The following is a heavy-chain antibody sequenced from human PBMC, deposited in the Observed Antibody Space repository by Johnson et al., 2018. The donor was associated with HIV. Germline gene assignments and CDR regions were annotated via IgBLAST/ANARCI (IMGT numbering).Heavy chain of an antibody. CDR1: GIIFSSYG. CDR2: IKTKTDGGTT. V-gene: IGHV3-15*01. J-gene: IGHJ3*02. Sequence: VQLVESGGGVVQPGRSLRLSCAASGIIFSSYGMHWVRQAPGKGLEWVGRIKTKTDGGTTDYAAPVKGRVTISRDDSKSTLYLQMNSLKAEDTAVYYCTTDQAGDYVWGSYRYAFDMWGQGTMVTVSS. CDR3: TTDQAGDYVWGSYRYAFDM. D-gene: IGHD3-16*02.